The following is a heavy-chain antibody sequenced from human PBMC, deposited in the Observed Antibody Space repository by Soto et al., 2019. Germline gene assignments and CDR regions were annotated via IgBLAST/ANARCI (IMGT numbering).Heavy chain of an antibody. CDR3: AGGGPYSSSSRWFDP. CDR2: IYYSGST. D-gene: IGHD6-13*01. CDR1: GGSISSGGYY. Sequence: QVQLQESGPGLVKPSQTLSLTCTVSGGSISSGGYYWSWIRQHPGKGLEWIGYIYYSGSTYYNPCLKSRVTIPVDTSKNQFSLELSSVTAADPAVYYCAGGGPYSSSSRWFDPWGQGTPVTVSS. J-gene: IGHJ5*02. V-gene: IGHV4-31*03.